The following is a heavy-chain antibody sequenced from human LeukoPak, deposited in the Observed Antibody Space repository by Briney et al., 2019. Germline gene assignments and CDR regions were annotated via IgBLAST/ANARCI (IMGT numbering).Heavy chain of an antibody. Sequence: GGSLRLSCAASGFTFSNYKMNWVRQAPGKGLEWVSSISSSSSYIYYADSVKGRFTISRDNAKNSLYLQMNSLRAEDTAVYYCASRIGSYYDSSGYPGYFDYWGQGTLVTVSS. J-gene: IGHJ4*02. CDR3: ASRIGSYYDSSGYPGYFDY. D-gene: IGHD3-22*01. CDR2: ISSSSSYI. V-gene: IGHV3-21*01. CDR1: GFTFSNYK.